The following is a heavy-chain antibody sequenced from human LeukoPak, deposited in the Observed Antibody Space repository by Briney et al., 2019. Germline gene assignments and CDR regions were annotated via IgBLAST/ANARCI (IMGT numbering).Heavy chain of an antibody. Sequence: PSETLSLTCTVSGGSISSSSYYWSWIRQPPGKGLEWIGYIYYSGSTNYNPSLKSRVTISVDTSKNQFSLKLSSVTAADTAVYYCARGEIAAAGFDYWGQGTLVTVSS. V-gene: IGHV4-61*01. D-gene: IGHD6-13*01. J-gene: IGHJ4*02. CDR3: ARGEIAAAGFDY. CDR1: GGSISSSSYY. CDR2: IYYSGST.